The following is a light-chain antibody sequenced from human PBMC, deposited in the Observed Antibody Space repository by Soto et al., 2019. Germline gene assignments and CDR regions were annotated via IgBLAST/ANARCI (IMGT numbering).Light chain of an antibody. V-gene: IGKV3-11*01. CDR3: QQRSNWPRT. CDR1: QSVSSS. J-gene: IGKJ3*01. Sequence: EIVLTQSPATLSLSPGERATLSCRASQSVSSSLAWYQQKPGQAPRLLIYDASNRATDIPARFSGSGSGTDFTRTISSLEPEDFAVYFCQQRSNWPRTFGPGTKVDIK. CDR2: DAS.